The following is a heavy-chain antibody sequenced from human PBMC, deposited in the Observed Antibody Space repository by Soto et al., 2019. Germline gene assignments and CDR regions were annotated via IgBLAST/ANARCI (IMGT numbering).Heavy chain of an antibody. Sequence: ASVNVSCKASGYTFTSYDINWVRQATGQGLEWMGWMNPNSGNTGYAQKFQGRVTMTRNTSISTAYMELSSLRSEDTAVYYCARCLRGVLSPYYYYYYMDVWGKGITGTVSS. D-gene: IGHD3-10*01. CDR3: ARCLRGVLSPYYYYYYMDV. J-gene: IGHJ6*03. CDR2: MNPNSGNT. V-gene: IGHV1-8*01. CDR1: GYTFTSYD.